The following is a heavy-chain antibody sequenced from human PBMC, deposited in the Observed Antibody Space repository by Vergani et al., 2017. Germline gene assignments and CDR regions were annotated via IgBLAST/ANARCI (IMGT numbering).Heavy chain of an antibody. D-gene: IGHD2-2*01. CDR3: AKKHCSSTSCPFDS. J-gene: IGHJ4*02. Sequence: VQLVESGGGVVQPGRSLRLSCAASGFTFSTYATSWVRQAPGKGLEWVSAISGHGDNIFYADSVKGRFTISRDNSKNTLFLQMNSLRVEDTAIYYCAKKHCSSTSCPFDSWGQGTLVTVSS. CDR1: GFTFSTYA. V-gene: IGHV3-23*04. CDR2: ISGHGDNI.